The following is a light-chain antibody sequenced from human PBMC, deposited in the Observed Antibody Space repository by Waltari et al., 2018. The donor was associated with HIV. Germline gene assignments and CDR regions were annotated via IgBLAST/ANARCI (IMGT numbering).Light chain of an antibody. CDR3: AAWDDSLNAV. CDR1: NSNIATNT. J-gene: IGLJ2*01. Sequence: QSVLTQPPSASGTPGPGVTISCSGRNSNIATNTVNWYKQLPGPTPTTPIYSNSRRPSGVPDRFSVSKSGTSASLAISGLQSEDEADYYCAAWDDSLNAVFGGGTKLTVL. V-gene: IGLV1-44*01. CDR2: SNS.